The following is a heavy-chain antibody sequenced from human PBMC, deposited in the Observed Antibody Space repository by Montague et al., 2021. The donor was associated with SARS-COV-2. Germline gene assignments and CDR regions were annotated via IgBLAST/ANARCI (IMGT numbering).Heavy chain of an antibody. CDR2: IYYSGST. D-gene: IGHD2-15*01. V-gene: IGHV4-39*07. J-gene: IGHJ4*02. Sequence: LVKPTQTLTLTCTVSGGSISSSSYYWGWIRQPPGKGLEWIGSIYYSGSTYYNPSLKSRVTISVDTSKNQFSLKLRSVTAADTAVYYCAGAPPAYWGFVVIVAAHFDYWGQGTLVTVSP. CDR1: GGSISSSSYY. CDR3: AGAPPAYWGFVVIVAAHFDY.